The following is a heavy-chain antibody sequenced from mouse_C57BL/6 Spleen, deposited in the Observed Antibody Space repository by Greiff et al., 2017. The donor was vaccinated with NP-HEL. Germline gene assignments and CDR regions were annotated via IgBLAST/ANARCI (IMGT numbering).Heavy chain of an antibody. V-gene: IGHV1-26*01. D-gene: IGHD1-1*01. CDR3: AREERIYYGRSIFDY. CDR1: GYTFTDYY. Sequence: EVQLQQSGPELVKPGASVKISCKASGYTFTDYYMNWVKQSHGKSLEWIGDINPNNGGTSYNQKFKGKATLTVDKSSSTAYMELRSLTSEDSAVYYCAREERIYYGRSIFDYWGQGTTLTVSS. CDR2: INPNNGGT. J-gene: IGHJ2*01.